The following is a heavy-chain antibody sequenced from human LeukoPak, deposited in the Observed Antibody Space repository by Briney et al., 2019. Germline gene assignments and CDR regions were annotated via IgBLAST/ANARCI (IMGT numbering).Heavy chain of an antibody. CDR1: GYTFTSDD. J-gene: IGHJ4*02. CDR2: MNPNSGNT. D-gene: IGHD2-2*02. Sequence: ASLKVSCEAPGYTFTSDDISWVRQATGQGLEWMGWMNPNSGNTGYAQTFQGRVTMTRNTSISTAYMELSSLRSEDTAVCYCARDTGYCSSTSCYRDDYWGQGTLVTVSS. CDR3: ARDTGYCSSTSCYRDDY. V-gene: IGHV1-8*01.